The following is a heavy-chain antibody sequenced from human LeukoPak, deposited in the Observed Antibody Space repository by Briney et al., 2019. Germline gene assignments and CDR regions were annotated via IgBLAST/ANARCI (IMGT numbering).Heavy chain of an antibody. J-gene: IGHJ6*02. CDR2: ISWNSGSI. CDR3: AKDGGPLLSSGYYYGMDV. Sequence: PGGSLRLSCAASGFTFDDYAMHWVRQAPGKGLEWVSGISWNSGSIGYADSVKGRFTISRDNAKNSLYLQMNSLRAEDTALYYCAKDGGPLLSSGYYYGMDVWGQGTTVTVSS. CDR1: GFTFDDYA. D-gene: IGHD3-22*01. V-gene: IGHV3-9*01.